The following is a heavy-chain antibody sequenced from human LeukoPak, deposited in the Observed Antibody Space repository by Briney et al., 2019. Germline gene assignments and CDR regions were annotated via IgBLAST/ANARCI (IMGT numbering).Heavy chain of an antibody. CDR3: ARMRDWFDP. J-gene: IGHJ5*02. V-gene: IGHV4-59*11. Sequence: KHSATLSLTCTVSGGSISSHYWSWIRQPPGKGLEWIGYIYYSGSTNYNPSLKSRVTISVDTSKNQFSLKLGSVTAADTAVYYCARMRDWFDPWGQGTLVTVSS. CDR1: GGSISSHY. CDR2: IYYSGST.